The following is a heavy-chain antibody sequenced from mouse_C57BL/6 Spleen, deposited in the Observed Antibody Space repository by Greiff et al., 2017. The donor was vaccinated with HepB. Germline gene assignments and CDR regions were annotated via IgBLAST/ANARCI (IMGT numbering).Heavy chain of an antibody. V-gene: IGHV3-6*01. D-gene: IGHD1-1*01. CDR2: ISYDGSN. Sequence: EVHLVESGPGLVKPSQSLSLTCSVTGYSITSGYYWNWIRQFPGNKLEWMGYISYDGSNNYNPSLKNRISITRDTSQNQFFLTLNSVTTEDTATYYCARDYYGSSLDYWGQGTTLTVSS. J-gene: IGHJ2*01. CDR1: GYSITSGYY. CDR3: ARDYYGSSLDY.